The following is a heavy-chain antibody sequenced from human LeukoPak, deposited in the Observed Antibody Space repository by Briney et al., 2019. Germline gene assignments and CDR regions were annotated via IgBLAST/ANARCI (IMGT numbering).Heavy chain of an antibody. V-gene: IGHV3-11*03. Sequence: GGPLRLSCAASGFTFSDYYMSWIRQAPGKGLEWVSYISGTNSYTNYADSVKGRFAISRDNAKKSLYLQMNSLRAEDTAVYYCAVFYYSAFFDYWGQGTLVTVSS. CDR2: ISGTNSYT. CDR3: AVFYYSAFFDY. CDR1: GFTFSDYY. J-gene: IGHJ4*02. D-gene: IGHD4/OR15-4a*01.